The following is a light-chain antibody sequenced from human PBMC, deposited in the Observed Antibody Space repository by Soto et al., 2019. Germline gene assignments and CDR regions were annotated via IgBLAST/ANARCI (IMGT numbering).Light chain of an antibody. J-gene: IGLJ2*01. CDR1: SSDVGGYNY. V-gene: IGLV2-14*01. CDR2: EVS. CDR3: SSYTSSSTLV. Sequence: QSVLTQPASVSGSPGQSITISCTGTSSDVGGYNYVSWYQQHPGKAPKLMIYEVSNRPSGVSNRFSGSNSGNTASLTISGLQADDEADYYCSSYTSSSTLVFGGGTKLTVL.